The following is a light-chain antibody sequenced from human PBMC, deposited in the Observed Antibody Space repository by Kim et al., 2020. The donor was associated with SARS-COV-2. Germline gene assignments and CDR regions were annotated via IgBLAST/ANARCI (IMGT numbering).Light chain of an antibody. CDR2: AAS. J-gene: IGKJ2*03. Sequence: SPWERATLSCRASQSISSSYLVWYQQKPGQAPRLLLYAASSRATGIPDRISGSGSGTDFTLTISRLEPEDFAVYYCQHYGTSLGSFGQGTKLEI. V-gene: IGKV3-20*01. CDR3: QHYGTSLGS. CDR1: QSISSSY.